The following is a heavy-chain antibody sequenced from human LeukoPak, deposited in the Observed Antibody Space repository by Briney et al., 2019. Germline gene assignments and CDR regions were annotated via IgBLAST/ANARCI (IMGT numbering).Heavy chain of an antibody. Sequence: GGSLRLSCAASGFTFDDYAMHWVRQGPGKGLEWVSLISGDGGSTYYADSVKGRFTISRDNSKNSLYLQMNSLRTEDTALYYCAKGGNYGGNSRLNYWGQGTLVTASS. V-gene: IGHV3-43*02. J-gene: IGHJ4*02. D-gene: IGHD4-23*01. CDR1: GFTFDDYA. CDR2: ISGDGGST. CDR3: AKGGNYGGNSRLNY.